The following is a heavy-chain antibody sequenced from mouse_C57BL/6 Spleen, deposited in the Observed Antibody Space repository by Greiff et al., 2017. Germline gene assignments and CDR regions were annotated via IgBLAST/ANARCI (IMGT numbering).Heavy chain of an antibody. CDR3: ASWGVYYYAMDY. Sequence: EVKLMESGGGLVKPGGSLKLSCAASGFTFSDYGMHWVRQAPEKGLEWVAYISSGSSTIYYADTVKGRFTISRDNSKNTLFLQMTSLVSEDTAMYYCASWGVYYYAMDYWGQGTSVTVSS. CDR2: ISSGSSTI. J-gene: IGHJ4*01. V-gene: IGHV5-17*01. CDR1: GFTFSDYG.